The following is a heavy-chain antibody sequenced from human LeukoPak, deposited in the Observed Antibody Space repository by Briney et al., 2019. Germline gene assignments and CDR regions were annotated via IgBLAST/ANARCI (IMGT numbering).Heavy chain of an antibody. D-gene: IGHD1-26*01. CDR1: GYTFTGYY. CDR3: ATGLGQWELSY. V-gene: IGHV1-2*02. Sequence: GASVKVSCKASGYTFTGYYMHWVRQAPGQGLEWMGWINPKSGGTNYAQKFQGRVTMTRDTSISTAYMEMSRLRSDDTAVYYCATGLGQWELSYWGQGTLVTVSS. CDR2: INPKSGGT. J-gene: IGHJ4*02.